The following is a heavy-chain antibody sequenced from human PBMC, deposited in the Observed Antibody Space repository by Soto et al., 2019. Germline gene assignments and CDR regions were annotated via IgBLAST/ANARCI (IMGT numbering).Heavy chain of an antibody. CDR2: ISSNGGST. CDR3: ARGSAAEEITGTPYYYGMDL. J-gene: IGHJ6*02. Sequence: EVQLVESGEGLVQPGGSLRLSCAASGFTFSSYAMHWVRQAPGKGLEYVSAISSNGGSTYYADSVKGRFTISRDNSKNTLYLQMGSLRAEDMAVYYCARGSAAEEITGTPYYYGMDLWGQGTTVTVSS. CDR1: GFTFSSYA. D-gene: IGHD1-7*01. V-gene: IGHV3-64*02.